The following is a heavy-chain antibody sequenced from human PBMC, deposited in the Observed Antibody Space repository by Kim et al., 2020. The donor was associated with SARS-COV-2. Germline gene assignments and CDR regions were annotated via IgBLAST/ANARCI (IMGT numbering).Heavy chain of an antibody. CDR3: ARGKLYYYGSGSFDY. V-gene: IGHV1-69*01. Sequence: QKFQGRVTITADESTSTAYMELSSLRSEDTAVYYCARGKLYYYGSGSFDYWGQGTLVTVSS. D-gene: IGHD3-10*01. J-gene: IGHJ4*02.